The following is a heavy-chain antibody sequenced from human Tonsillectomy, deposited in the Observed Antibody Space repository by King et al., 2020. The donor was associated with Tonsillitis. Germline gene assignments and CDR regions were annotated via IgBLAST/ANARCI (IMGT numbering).Heavy chain of an antibody. CDR1: GGSVNNGLYY. J-gene: IGHJ6*03. CDR3: ASLPSPPMARYYSYYTDV. V-gene: IGHV4-61*02. Sequence: QMQLQESGPGLVKPSQTLSLTCSVSGGSVNNGLYYWSWIRQPAGKELEWIGRIYLGGSTSYNPSLKSRVTISVDTSKNQFSLKLSSVTAADTAVYYFASLPSPPMARYYSYYTDVWGKGTTVTVSS. CDR2: IYLGGST. D-gene: IGHD3-10*01.